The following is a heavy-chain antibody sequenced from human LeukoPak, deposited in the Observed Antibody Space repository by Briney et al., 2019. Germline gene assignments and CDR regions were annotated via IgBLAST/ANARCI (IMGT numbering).Heavy chain of an antibody. CDR3: ARGPPSTYYDFWGGYYFAATENYYYYGMDV. D-gene: IGHD3-3*01. CDR1: GFTFSSYS. Sequence: GGSLRLSCAASGFTFSSYSMNWVRQAPGKGLEWVSSTSSSSSYIYYADSVKGRFTISRDNAKNSLYLQMNSLRAEDTAVYYCARGPPSTYYDFWGGYYFAATENYYYYGMDVWGQGTTVTVSS. J-gene: IGHJ6*02. CDR2: TSSSSSYI. V-gene: IGHV3-21*01.